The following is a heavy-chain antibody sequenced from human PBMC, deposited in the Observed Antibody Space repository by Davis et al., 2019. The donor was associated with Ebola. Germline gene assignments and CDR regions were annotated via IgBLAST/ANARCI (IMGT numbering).Heavy chain of an antibody. CDR3: AKDFRITIFGVVIMDRGVAIDY. CDR2: ISGSGGST. CDR1: GFTFSSYA. Sequence: GESLKISCAASGFTFSSYAMSWVRQAPGKGLEWVSAISGSGGSTYYADSVKGRFTISRDNSKNTLYLQMNSLRAEDTAVYYCAKDFRITIFGVVIMDRGVAIDYWGQGTLVTVSS. D-gene: IGHD3-3*01. J-gene: IGHJ4*02. V-gene: IGHV3-23*01.